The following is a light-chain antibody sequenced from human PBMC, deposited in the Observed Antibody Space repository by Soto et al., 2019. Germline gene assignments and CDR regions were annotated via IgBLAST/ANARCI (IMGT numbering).Light chain of an antibody. J-gene: IGKJ2*01. CDR1: QNIIFY. CDR3: QQSYTTPVYT. Sequence: DIQMTQSPPSLSASVGDRVTITRRASQNIIFYLNWYQQIPGKAPKLLIYAASNLQSGVPSRFSGSGSGTEFSLTISSLQPEDFANYFCQQSYTTPVYTFGQGTKVDIK. V-gene: IGKV1-39*01. CDR2: AAS.